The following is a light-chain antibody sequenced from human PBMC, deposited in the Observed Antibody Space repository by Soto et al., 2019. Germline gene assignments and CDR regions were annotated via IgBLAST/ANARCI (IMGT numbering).Light chain of an antibody. CDR2: EVN. Sequence: QSALTQPASVSGSPGQSITISCTGTSSDIGNYNYVSWYQQHPGKAPKLIIYEVNNRPSGVSNRCSGSKSDNTASLTISGLQAEDEADYYCSSYTTVNTLVSFGTGTKVTVL. CDR3: SSYTTVNTLVS. CDR1: SSDIGNYNY. V-gene: IGLV2-14*01. J-gene: IGLJ1*01.